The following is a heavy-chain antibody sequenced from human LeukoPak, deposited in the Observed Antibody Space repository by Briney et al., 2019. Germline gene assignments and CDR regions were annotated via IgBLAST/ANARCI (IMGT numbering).Heavy chain of an antibody. CDR1: GFTFSSYA. CDR2: ISYDGSNK. CDR3: ARDRRNYYYYYGMDV. V-gene: IGHV3-30*04. D-gene: IGHD4-11*01. J-gene: IGHJ6*02. Sequence: GGSLRLSCAASGFTFSSYAMHWVRQAPGKGLEWVAVISYDGSNKYYADSVKGRFTISRDNSKNTLYLQMNSLRAEDAAVYYCARDRRNYYYYYGMDVWGQGTTVTVSS.